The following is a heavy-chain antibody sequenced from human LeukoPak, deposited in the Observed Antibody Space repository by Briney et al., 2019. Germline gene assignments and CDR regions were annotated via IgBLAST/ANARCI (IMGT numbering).Heavy chain of an antibody. D-gene: IGHD2-15*01. CDR2: MYHSGRH. CDR1: GYSISSGYY. V-gene: IGHV4-38-2*02. Sequence: SETLSLTCTVSGYSISSGYYWGWIRQPPEKGLEWIGSMYHSGRHYYNPSLKSRVTISVDTSKNQFSLKLSSVTAADTAVYYCARVRRGYCSGGSCYPKNNNWFDPWGQGTLVTVSS. J-gene: IGHJ5*02. CDR3: ARVRRGYCSGGSCYPKNNNWFDP.